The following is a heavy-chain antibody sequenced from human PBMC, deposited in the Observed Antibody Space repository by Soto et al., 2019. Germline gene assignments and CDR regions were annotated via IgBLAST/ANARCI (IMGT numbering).Heavy chain of an antibody. D-gene: IGHD3-10*01. CDR1: GYTFTSYY. CDR3: ARSQGGTVVRGVIIKLDWFDP. CDR2: INPSGGST. V-gene: IGHV1-46*03. Sequence: QVQLVQSGAEVKKPGASVKVSCKASGYTFTSYYMHWVRQAPGQGLGWMGIINPSGGSTSYAQKFQGRVTMTRDTSTSTVYMERSRLRAEDTAVYYCARSQGGTVVRGVIIKLDWFDPWGQGTLVTVSS. J-gene: IGHJ5*02.